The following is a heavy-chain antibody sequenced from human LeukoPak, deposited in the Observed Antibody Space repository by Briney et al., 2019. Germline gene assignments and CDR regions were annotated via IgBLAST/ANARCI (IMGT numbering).Heavy chain of an antibody. CDR1: GYSFTTYW. V-gene: IGHV5-51*01. CDR2: IYPGDSDT. D-gene: IGHD2-2*01. CDR3: ARGPMPYCSSTSCRRGDFDY. Sequence: GESLKISCKASGYSFTTYWIGWVRQMPGKGLEWMGIIYPGDSDTRYSPSFQGQVTISADKSISTAYLQWSSLKASDTAMYYCARGPMPYCSSTSCRRGDFDYWGQGTLVTVSS. J-gene: IGHJ4*02.